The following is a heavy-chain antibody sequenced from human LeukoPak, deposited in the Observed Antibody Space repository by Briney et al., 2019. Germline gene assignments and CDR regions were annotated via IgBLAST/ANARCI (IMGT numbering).Heavy chain of an antibody. V-gene: IGHV4-61*02. CDR3: ARRGDAWQILYSFDV. J-gene: IGHJ3*01. CDR2: IYTSGST. D-gene: IGHD2-15*01. Sequence: SETLSLTCTVSGGSISSGDYHWSWIRQPAGKGLEWIGRIYTSGSTNYNPSLKSRVTISVDTSKKQLSLNLASVTAADTAVYYCARRGDAWQILYSFDVWGQGTAVIVSS. CDR1: GGSISSGDYH.